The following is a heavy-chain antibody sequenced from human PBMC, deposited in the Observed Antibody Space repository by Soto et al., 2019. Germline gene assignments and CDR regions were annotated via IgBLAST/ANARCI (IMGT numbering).Heavy chain of an antibody. Sequence: PGGSLRLSCAVSGSTFSNDWMHWVRQAPGKGLVWVSHINSDGSSTNYADFVKGRFTIARDNAKNTVYLQMNSLRAEDTAVYYCVRGGGGGLFDPWGQGTMVTVS. CDR3: VRGGGGGLFDP. V-gene: IGHV3-74*01. CDR1: GSTFSNDW. J-gene: IGHJ5*02. D-gene: IGHD2-15*01. CDR2: INSDGSST.